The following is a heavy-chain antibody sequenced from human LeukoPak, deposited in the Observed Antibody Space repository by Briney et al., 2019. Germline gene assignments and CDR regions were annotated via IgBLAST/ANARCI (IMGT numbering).Heavy chain of an antibody. Sequence: SETLSLTCTVSGGSISSGSYYWGWIRQPPGKGLEWIGSIYYSGSTFYNPSLESRVTISVDTSKNQFSLKLSSVTAADTAVYYCAKVLRGPSNWFDPWGQGTLVTVSS. V-gene: IGHV4-39*01. D-gene: IGHD3-10*01. CDR1: GGSISSGSYY. CDR3: AKVLRGPSNWFDP. J-gene: IGHJ5*02. CDR2: IYYSGST.